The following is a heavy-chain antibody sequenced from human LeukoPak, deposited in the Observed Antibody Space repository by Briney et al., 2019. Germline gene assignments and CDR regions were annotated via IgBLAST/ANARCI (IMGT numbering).Heavy chain of an antibody. D-gene: IGHD2-15*01. CDR3: ARDHCSGGSCYFYYFDY. Sequence: ASVKVSCKASGYTFTGYYMHWVRQAPGQGLEWMRWISAYNGNTNYAQKLQGRVTMTTDTSTSTAYMELRSLRSDDTAVYYSARDHCSGGSCYFYYFDYWGQGTLVTVSS. J-gene: IGHJ4*02. V-gene: IGHV1-18*04. CDR2: ISAYNGNT. CDR1: GYTFTGYY.